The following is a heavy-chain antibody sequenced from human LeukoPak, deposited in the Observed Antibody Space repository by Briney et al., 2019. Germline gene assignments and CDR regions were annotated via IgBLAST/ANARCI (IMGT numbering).Heavy chain of an antibody. V-gene: IGHV4-4*07. CDR1: GRSISSYY. CDR2: IYTSGST. J-gene: IGHJ6*03. D-gene: IGHD2-2*02. Sequence: PLETLSLTCTVSGRSISSYYWSWLRQPAGKGLEWIGRIYTSGSTNYNPPLKSRVTISVDKSKNQISLKLSSVTAADTAVYYCARERDGIVVVPAAIRGEYYYYYMDVWGKGTTVTVSS. CDR3: ARERDGIVVVPAAIRGEYYYYYMDV.